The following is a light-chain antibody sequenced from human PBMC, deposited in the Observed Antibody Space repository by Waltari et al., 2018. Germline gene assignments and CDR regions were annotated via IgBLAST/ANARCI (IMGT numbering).Light chain of an antibody. J-gene: IGKJ4*01. CDR2: DAY. V-gene: IGKV1-33*01. Sequence: DIQMTQSPSSLSASVGDRVTITCQASEDMTKYLNWYQHKPGRVPDLLIYDAYTLESGVPSRFRRSGSGRHFTLSITNLQPEDVATYYCQQYESHPLTFGGGTKVEIK. CDR3: QQYESHPLT. CDR1: EDMTKY.